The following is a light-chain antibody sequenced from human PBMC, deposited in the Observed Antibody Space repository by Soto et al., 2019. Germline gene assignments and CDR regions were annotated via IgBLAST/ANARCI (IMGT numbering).Light chain of an antibody. CDR1: QSITSF. V-gene: IGKV1-39*01. Sequence: DIQMTQSPSSLSASVGDRVTVTCRASQSITSFLNWYQQKPGKAPKLLTYAVSVLQSGVPPRFSGSGSGTDFTLTISSLQPEDFATYYCQQSYITPHTFGQGTKVAIK. CDR3: QQSYITPHT. J-gene: IGKJ1*01. CDR2: AVS.